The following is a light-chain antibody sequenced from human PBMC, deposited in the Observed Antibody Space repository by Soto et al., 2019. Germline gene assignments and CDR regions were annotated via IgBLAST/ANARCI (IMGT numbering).Light chain of an antibody. Sequence: EVMLTQSPSTLSLSPGERATLSCRASQSVSSNYLAWYQQKSGQAPRLLIYGASNRATGIPDRFSGSGSGTDFTLTIRRLEPEDFAVYYCQQYDTSPRTFGQGTKVEFK. CDR3: QQYDTSPRT. V-gene: IGKV3-20*01. J-gene: IGKJ1*01. CDR2: GAS. CDR1: QSVSSNY.